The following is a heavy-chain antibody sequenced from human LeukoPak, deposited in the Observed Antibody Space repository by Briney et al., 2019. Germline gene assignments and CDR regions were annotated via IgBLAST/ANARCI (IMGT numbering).Heavy chain of an antibody. D-gene: IGHD2-8*02. J-gene: IGHJ4*02. CDR1: GYRFTTSW. CDR2: IYPGDSDA. V-gene: IGHV5-51*01. Sequence: GESLKISCKTSGYRFTTSWIGWVRQMPGTGLEWMGIIYPGDSDARYSPSFQGQVTFSVDKSITTAYLQWSSLKASDTAIYYCASGTVKCYFDYWGQGTLVTVSS. CDR3: ASGTVKCYFDY.